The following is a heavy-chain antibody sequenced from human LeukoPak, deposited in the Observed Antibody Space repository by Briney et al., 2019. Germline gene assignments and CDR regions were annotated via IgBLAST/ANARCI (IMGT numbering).Heavy chain of an antibody. J-gene: IGHJ4*02. CDR3: AKRSDYGGNGNYFDS. Sequence: PGRSLRLSCAASGFSLSNYGMHWVRQAPGKGLEWVSAISGRDSNTYYADSVEGRFTISRDNSKNTLYLHLNSLRAEDTAVYYCAKRSDYGGNGNYFDSWGQGTPVTVSS. CDR1: GFSLSNYG. D-gene: IGHD4-23*01. V-gene: IGHV3-23*01. CDR2: ISGRDSNT.